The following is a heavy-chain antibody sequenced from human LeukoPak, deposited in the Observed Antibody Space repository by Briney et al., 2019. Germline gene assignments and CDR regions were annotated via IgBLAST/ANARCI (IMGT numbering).Heavy chain of an antibody. CDR3: AKDRAYCSSTSCYSGFDY. V-gene: IGHV3-23*01. D-gene: IGHD2-2*02. Sequence: GGSLRLSCAASGLTFSSYAMSWVRQAPGKGLEWVSAISGSGGSTYYADSVKGRFTTSSDNSKNTLYLQMNSLRAEDTAVYYCAKDRAYCSSTSCYSGFDYWGQGTLVTASS. CDR2: ISGSGGST. J-gene: IGHJ4*02. CDR1: GLTFSSYA.